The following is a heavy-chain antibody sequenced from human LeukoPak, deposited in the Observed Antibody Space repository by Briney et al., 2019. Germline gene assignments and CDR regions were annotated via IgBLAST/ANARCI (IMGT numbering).Heavy chain of an antibody. Sequence: GGSLRLSCAASGFTFSNVWMNWVRQAPGKGLEWIGRIKKKIEGGTTEYAAPVKGRFTIARDDSKNTLYLQMNSLRAEDTAVYYCAKDGVGSSWLHHYFDYWGQGTLVTVSS. J-gene: IGHJ4*02. CDR2: IKKKIEGGTT. CDR3: AKDGVGSSWLHHYFDY. V-gene: IGHV3-15*01. D-gene: IGHD6-13*01. CDR1: GFTFSNVW.